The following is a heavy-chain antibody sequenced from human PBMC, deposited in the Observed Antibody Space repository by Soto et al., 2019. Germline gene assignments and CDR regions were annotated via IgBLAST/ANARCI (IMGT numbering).Heavy chain of an antibody. Sequence: SETLSLTSILSLGSINIGGYVWSWIRHHPGKGLEWIGSVFYSGIHYYNPSLKSRCSMSVDTSKRQLSLRLRFATAADTAVYYCARGSTYYDSWAQGTLVTVSS. CDR2: VFYSGIH. CDR1: LGSINIGGYV. CDR3: ARGSTYYDS. J-gene: IGHJ4*02. D-gene: IGHD3-10*01. V-gene: IGHV4-31*03.